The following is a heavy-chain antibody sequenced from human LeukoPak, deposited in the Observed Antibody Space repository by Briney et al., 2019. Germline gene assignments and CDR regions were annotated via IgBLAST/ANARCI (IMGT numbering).Heavy chain of an antibody. Sequence: GGSLRLSCAASGFTFSRYGMHWVRQAPGKGLEWVAVIWYGGSNKYYADSVKGRFTISRDNSKNTLYLQMNGLRAEDTAVYYCARVGLGITIFGVVKNAFDIWGQGTMVTVSS. CDR1: GFTFSRYG. D-gene: IGHD3-3*01. V-gene: IGHV3-33*01. CDR3: ARVGLGITIFGVVKNAFDI. CDR2: IWYGGSNK. J-gene: IGHJ3*02.